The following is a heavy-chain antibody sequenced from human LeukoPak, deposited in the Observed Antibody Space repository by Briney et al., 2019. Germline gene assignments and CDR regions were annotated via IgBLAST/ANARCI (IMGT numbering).Heavy chain of an antibody. CDR1: GGSISSYY. Sequence: KPSEPLSLTCTVSGGSISSYYWSWIRQPPGKGLEWIGYIYYSGSTNYNPSLKSRVTISVDTSKNQFSLKLSSVTAADTAVYYCARVSSYCSSTSCYAMYYYYGMDVWGQGTTVTVSS. V-gene: IGHV4-59*01. J-gene: IGHJ6*02. CDR2: IYYSGST. CDR3: ARVSSYCSSTSCYAMYYYYGMDV. D-gene: IGHD2-2*01.